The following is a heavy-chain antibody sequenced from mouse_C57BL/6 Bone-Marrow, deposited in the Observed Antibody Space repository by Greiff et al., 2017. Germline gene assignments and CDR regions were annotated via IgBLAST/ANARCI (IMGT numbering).Heavy chain of an antibody. CDR2: IYPGSGST. V-gene: IGHV1-55*01. CDR1: GYTFTSYW. D-gene: IGHD1-1*01. Sequence: VQLQQPGAELVKPGASVKMSCKASGYTFTSYWITWVKQRPGQGLEWIGDIYPGSGSTNYNEKFKSKATLTVDTSSSTAYMQLSSLTSEDSAVYYCARSYYGSSLWYVDVWGTGTTVTVSS. J-gene: IGHJ1*03. CDR3: ARSYYGSSLWYVDV.